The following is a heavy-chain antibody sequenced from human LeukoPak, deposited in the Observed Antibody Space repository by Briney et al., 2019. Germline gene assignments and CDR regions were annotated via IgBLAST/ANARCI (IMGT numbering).Heavy chain of an antibody. Sequence: PSQTLSLTCIVSGGSISSGGYYWSWIRQHPGKGLEWIGYIYYSGSTYYNPSLKSRVTISVDTSKNQFSLKLSSVTAADTAVYYCAREVPSQGYSATKYYYYGMGVWGQGTTVTVS. CDR2: IYYSGST. V-gene: IGHV4-31*03. D-gene: IGHD5-18*01. CDR1: GGSISSGGYY. J-gene: IGHJ6*02. CDR3: AREVPSQGYSATKYYYYGMGV.